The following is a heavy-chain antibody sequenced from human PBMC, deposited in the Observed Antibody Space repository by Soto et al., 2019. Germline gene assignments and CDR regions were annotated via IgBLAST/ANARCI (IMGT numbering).Heavy chain of an antibody. CDR3: ARKFGTAMAYYFDY. Sequence: QVQLVQSGAEVKKPGASVKVSCKASGYTFTSYAMHWVRQAPGQRLEWMGWINAGNGNTKYSQKFQGRVTITRDTSAGTAYMELSSLRSEDTAVYYCARKFGTAMAYYFDYWGQGTLVTVSS. CDR2: INAGNGNT. V-gene: IGHV1-3*01. D-gene: IGHD5-18*01. CDR1: GYTFTSYA. J-gene: IGHJ4*02.